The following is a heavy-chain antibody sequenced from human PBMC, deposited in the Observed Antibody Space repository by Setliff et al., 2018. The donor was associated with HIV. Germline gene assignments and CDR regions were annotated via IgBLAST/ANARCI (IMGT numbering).Heavy chain of an antibody. CDR1: GFTFSAYS. V-gene: IGHV3-21*06. J-gene: IGHJ2*01. D-gene: IGHD4-4*01. CDR2: ISTSGNFI. Sequence: GGSLRLSCAASGFTFSAYSMDWVRQVPGKGLEWVSCISTSGNFIYYADSVKGRFTVSRDNAKNSLYLQMNSLRAGDTAVYYCTRDYRNLGFDLWGRGSLVTVSS. CDR3: TRDYRNLGFDL.